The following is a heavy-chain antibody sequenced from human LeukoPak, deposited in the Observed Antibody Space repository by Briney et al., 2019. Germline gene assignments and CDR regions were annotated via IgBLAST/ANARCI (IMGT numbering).Heavy chain of an antibody. CDR1: GFTFSSYA. CDR2: ISYDGSNK. D-gene: IGHD3-3*01. Sequence: GGSLRLSCAASGFTFSSYAMHWVRQAPGKGLEWVAVISYDGSNKYYADSVKGRFTISRDNSKNTLYLQMNSLRAADTAVYYCAREPYYDFWSGYYTYYFDYWGQGTLVTVSS. CDR3: AREPYYDFWSGYYTYYFDY. V-gene: IGHV3-30*01. J-gene: IGHJ4*02.